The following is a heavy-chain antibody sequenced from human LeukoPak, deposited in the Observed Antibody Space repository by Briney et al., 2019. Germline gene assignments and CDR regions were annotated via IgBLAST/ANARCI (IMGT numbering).Heavy chain of an antibody. Sequence: GGSLRLSCAAPGFTFSSYSMNWVRQAPGKGLEGVSYISSSSSTIYYADSVKGRFTISRDNAKNSLYLQMNSLRAEDTAVYYCASLGYSYGKGVFDYWGQGTLVTVSS. J-gene: IGHJ4*02. CDR1: GFTFSSYS. D-gene: IGHD5-18*01. CDR3: ASLGYSYGKGVFDY. CDR2: ISSSSSTI. V-gene: IGHV3-48*01.